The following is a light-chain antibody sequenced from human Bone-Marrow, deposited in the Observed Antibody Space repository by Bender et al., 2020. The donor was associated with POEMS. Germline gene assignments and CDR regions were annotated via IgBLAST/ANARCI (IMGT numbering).Light chain of an antibody. CDR2: EVS. Sequence: QSALTQPASVSGSPGQSITISCTGTSSDVGAYNYVSWYQQHPGKAPKLMIYEVSNRPSGVSNRFSGSKSGNTASLTISGLQAEDEADYHCSSYTSSTLYVFGTGTKVTVL. CDR1: SSDVGAYNY. J-gene: IGLJ1*01. V-gene: IGLV2-14*01. CDR3: SSYTSSTLYV.